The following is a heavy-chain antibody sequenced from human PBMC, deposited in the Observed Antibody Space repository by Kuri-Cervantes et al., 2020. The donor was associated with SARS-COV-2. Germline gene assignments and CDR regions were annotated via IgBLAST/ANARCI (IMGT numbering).Heavy chain of an antibody. D-gene: IGHD6-13*01. CDR1: GYSISSGYY. J-gene: IGHJ5*02. CDR3: ARAGYSSSWNRGWFDP. Sequence: ESLKISCAVSGYSISSGYYWGWIRQPPGKGLEWIGSIYHSGSTYYNPSLKSRVTISVDTSKNQFSLKLSSVTAADTAVYYCARAGYSSSWNRGWFDPWGQGTLVTVSS. V-gene: IGHV4-38-2*01. CDR2: IYHSGST.